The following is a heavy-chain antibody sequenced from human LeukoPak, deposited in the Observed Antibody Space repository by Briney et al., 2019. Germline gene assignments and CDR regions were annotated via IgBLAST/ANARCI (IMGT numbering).Heavy chain of an antibody. D-gene: IGHD1/OR15-1a*01. J-gene: IGHJ4*02. CDR3: AREYPNTLYFDQ. CDR1: GHTFTNYY. CDR2: IGPSGST. V-gene: IGHV1-46*01. Sequence: ASVKVSCKASGHTFTNYYMHWVRQAPAQGLEWMGIIGPSGSTTYLQKFQGRVTMTRDTSTSSVYMELSSLRSDDTAVYYCAREYPNTLYFDQWGQGTLVSVSS.